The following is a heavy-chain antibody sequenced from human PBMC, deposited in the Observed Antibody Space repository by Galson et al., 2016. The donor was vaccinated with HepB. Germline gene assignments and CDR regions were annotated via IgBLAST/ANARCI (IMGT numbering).Heavy chain of an antibody. CDR1: GFTFSNVW. D-gene: IGHD2-2*02. V-gene: IGHV3-15*01. Sequence: SLRLSCAASGFTFSNVWMTWVRQAPGKGLEWVGHIKSKPDGGTADYAAPVKGRFTISRDDSRTTLYLQMNSLNTEDTAMYYCGTDVPYTGGGALYIWGQGAVATVSS. CDR2: IKSKPDGGTA. J-gene: IGHJ3*02. CDR3: GTDVPYTGGGALYI.